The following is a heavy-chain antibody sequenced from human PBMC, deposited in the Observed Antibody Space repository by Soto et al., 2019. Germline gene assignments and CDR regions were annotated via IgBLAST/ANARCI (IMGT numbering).Heavy chain of an antibody. CDR2: ITSGGTT. D-gene: IGHD2-15*01. CDR3: ATVLCATWSSFHY. V-gene: IGHV3-48*03. Sequence: GGSLRLSCTASGFTFSCYEMTWVRQAPGKGLEWISYITSGGTTYYADSAKGRFTISRDNAKNSLYLHLNSLTAEDTAIYYCATVLCATWSSFHYSGRGSMATISS. J-gene: IGHJ4*02. CDR1: GFTFSCYE.